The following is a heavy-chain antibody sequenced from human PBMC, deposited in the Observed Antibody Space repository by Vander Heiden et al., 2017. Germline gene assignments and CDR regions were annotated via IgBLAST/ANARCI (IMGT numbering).Heavy chain of an antibody. J-gene: IGHJ4*02. V-gene: IGHV3-23*01. CDR3: AKITGRGYSYGTAFDY. Sequence: EVQLLASGGGLVQLGGSLRLSCAASAFTFSSYAMSWVRQARGKGLEWVSAISGSGGSTYYADSVKGRFTISRDNSKNTLYLQMNSLRAEDTAVYYCAKITGRGYSYGTAFDYWGQGTLVTVSS. D-gene: IGHD5-18*01. CDR2: ISGSGGST. CDR1: AFTFSSYA.